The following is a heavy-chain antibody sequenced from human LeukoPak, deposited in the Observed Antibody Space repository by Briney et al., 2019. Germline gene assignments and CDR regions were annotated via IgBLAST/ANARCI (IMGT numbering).Heavy chain of an antibody. CDR2: IHPNSGGT. CDR3: ARDWAGLIAAAGWFDP. J-gene: IGHJ5*02. V-gene: IGHV1-2*02. CDR1: GFTFTGYY. D-gene: IGHD6-25*01. Sequence: GASVKVSCKASGFTFTGYYMHWVRQAPGQGLEWMGWIHPNSGGTNYAQKFQGRVTMTRDTSISTAYMELSRLRSDDTAVYYCARDWAGLIAAAGWFDPWGQGTLVTVYS.